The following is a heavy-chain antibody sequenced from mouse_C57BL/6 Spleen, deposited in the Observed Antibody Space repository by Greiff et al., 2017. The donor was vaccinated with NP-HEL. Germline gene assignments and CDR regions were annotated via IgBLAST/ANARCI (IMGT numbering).Heavy chain of an antibody. D-gene: IGHD2-5*01. CDR3: ARDNYSNYLYYFDY. J-gene: IGHJ2*01. CDR1: GFTFSSYA. V-gene: IGHV5-4*01. CDR2: ISDGGSYT. Sequence: EVQVVESGGGLVKPGGSLKLSCAASGFTFSSYAMSWVRQTPEKRLEWVATISDGGSYTYYPDNVKGRFTISRDNAKNHLYLQMSHLKSEDTAMYYCARDNYSNYLYYFDYWGQGTTLTVSS.